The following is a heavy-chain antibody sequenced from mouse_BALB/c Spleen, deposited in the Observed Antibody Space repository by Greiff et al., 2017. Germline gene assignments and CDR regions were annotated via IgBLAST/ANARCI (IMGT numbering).Heavy chain of an antibody. CDR2: ISSGSSTI. D-gene: IGHD1-1*01. Sequence: EVKLVESGGGLVQPGGSRKLSCAASGFTFSSFGMHWVRQAPEKGLEWVAYISSGSSTIYYADTVKGRFTISRDNPKNTLFLQMTSLRSEDTAMYYCASRGLLRNAMDYWGQGTSVTVSS. CDR3: ASRGLLRNAMDY. J-gene: IGHJ4*01. V-gene: IGHV5-17*02. CDR1: GFTFSSFG.